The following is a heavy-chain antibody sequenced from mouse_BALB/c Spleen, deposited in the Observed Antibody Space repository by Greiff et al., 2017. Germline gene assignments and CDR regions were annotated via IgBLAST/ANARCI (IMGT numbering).Heavy chain of an antibody. J-gene: IGHJ4*01. V-gene: IGHV3-8*02. CDR1: GDSITSGY. Sequence: EVQRVESGPSLVKPSQTLSLTCSVTGDSITSGYWNWIRKFPGNKLEYMGYISYSGSTYYNPSLKSRISITRDTSKNQYYLQLNSVTTEDTATYYCARSSAYYGNYIYAMDYWGQGTSVTVSS. CDR2: ISYSGST. D-gene: IGHD2-10*01. CDR3: ARSSAYYGNYIYAMDY.